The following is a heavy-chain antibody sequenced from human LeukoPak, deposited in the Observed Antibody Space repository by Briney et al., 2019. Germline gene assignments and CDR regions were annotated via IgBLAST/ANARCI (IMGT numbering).Heavy chain of an antibody. Sequence: SGGSLRLSCAASGFTFSSYGMHWVRQAPGKGLEWVAVISYNGSNKYYADSVKGRFTISRDNSKNTLYLQMNSLRAEDTAVYYCAKESPNWNFADYWGQGTLVTVSS. V-gene: IGHV3-30*18. D-gene: IGHD1-7*01. CDR3: AKESPNWNFADY. J-gene: IGHJ4*02. CDR2: ISYNGSNK. CDR1: GFTFSSYG.